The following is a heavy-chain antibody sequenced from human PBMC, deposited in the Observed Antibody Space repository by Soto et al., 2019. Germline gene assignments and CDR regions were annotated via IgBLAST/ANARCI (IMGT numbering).Heavy chain of an antibody. CDR2: INHSGST. V-gene: IGHV4-34*01. Sequence: PSETLSLTCAVYGGSFSGYYWSWIRQPPGKGLEWIGEINHSGSTNYNPSLKSRVTISVDTSKNQFSLKLSSVTAADTAVYYCARGTGPGYYGSGSYPDYYYYGMDVWGQGTTVT. CDR1: GGSFSGYY. CDR3: ARGTGPGYYGSGSYPDYYYYGMDV. D-gene: IGHD3-10*01. J-gene: IGHJ6*02.